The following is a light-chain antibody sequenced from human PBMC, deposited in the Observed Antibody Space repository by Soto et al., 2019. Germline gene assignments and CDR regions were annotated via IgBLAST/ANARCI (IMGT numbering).Light chain of an antibody. CDR3: SSYRSSNTPYV. CDR2: EVS. Sequence: QSALTQPASVSGSPGQSITISCTGTGSDIGDYKYVSWYQQHPGKAPKLMLYEVSNRPSGVSNRFSGSKSGNTASLTISGLQADDEADYYCSSYRSSNTPYVFGTGTQLTVL. V-gene: IGLV2-14*01. J-gene: IGLJ1*01. CDR1: GSDIGDYKY.